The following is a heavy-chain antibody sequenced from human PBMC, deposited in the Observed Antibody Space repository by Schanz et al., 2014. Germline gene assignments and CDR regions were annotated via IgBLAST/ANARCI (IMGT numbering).Heavy chain of an antibody. D-gene: IGHD2-8*02. V-gene: IGHV4-59*08. CDR1: GGSISGYY. CDR3: ARVGGGILTSWYSLDS. CDR2: IYSSGST. Sequence: QVQLQESGPGLEKPSETLSLTCTVSGGSISGYYWTWVRQSPGKGLEWIGYIYSSGSTNYNPSLKGRVTMSVDTSNNQFSLRLSSVTAEDTAVYFCARVGGGILTSWYSLDSWGQGTLVTVSS. J-gene: IGHJ4*02.